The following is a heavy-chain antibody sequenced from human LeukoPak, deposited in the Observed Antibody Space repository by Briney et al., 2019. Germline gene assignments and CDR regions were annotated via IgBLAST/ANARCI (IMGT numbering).Heavy chain of an antibody. CDR2: ISYDGSNK. CDR1: GFTFSSYA. D-gene: IGHD3-22*01. J-gene: IGHJ4*02. V-gene: IGHV3-30-3*01. CDR3: AREGSRYYDSSGYYVGPFDY. Sequence: GGSLRLSCAASGFTFSSYAMHWVRQAPGKGLEWVAVISYDGSNKYYADSVKGRFTISRDNSKNTLYLQMTSLRAEDTAVYYCAREGSRYYDSSGYYVGPFDYWGQGTLVTVSS.